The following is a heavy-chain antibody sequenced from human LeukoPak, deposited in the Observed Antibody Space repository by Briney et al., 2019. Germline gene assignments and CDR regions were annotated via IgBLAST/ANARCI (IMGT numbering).Heavy chain of an antibody. Sequence: GGSLRLSCAASGLTFSTYSMNWVRQAPEKGLEWVSFISGSSSYIYYADSVKGRFTISRDNAKNSLYLQMNSLRAEDTAVYYCARELGYCSSTSCYWGQGTLVTVSS. J-gene: IGHJ4*02. CDR2: ISGSSSYI. CDR1: GLTFSTYS. D-gene: IGHD2-2*01. V-gene: IGHV3-21*01. CDR3: ARELGYCSSTSCY.